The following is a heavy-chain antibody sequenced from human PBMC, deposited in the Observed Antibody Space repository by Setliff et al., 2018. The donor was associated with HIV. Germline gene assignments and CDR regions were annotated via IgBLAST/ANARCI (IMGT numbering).Heavy chain of an antibody. D-gene: IGHD6-13*01. CDR2: TRNKANSYTT. CDR3: VRPSDDSWGGAYSLH. Sequence: PGGSLRLSCAASGFTLSDYYMDWVRQAPGKGLEWVGRTRNKANSYTTEYAASVRGRFSISRDDSKNSLYLQMNSLKTDDTAVYYCVRPSDDSWGGAYSLHWGQGTLVTVSS. CDR1: GFTLSDYY. J-gene: IGHJ1*01. V-gene: IGHV3-72*01.